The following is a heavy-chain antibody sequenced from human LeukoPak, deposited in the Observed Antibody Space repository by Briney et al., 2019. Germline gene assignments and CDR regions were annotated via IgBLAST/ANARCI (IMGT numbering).Heavy chain of an antibody. J-gene: IGHJ4*02. CDR2: IFVGRGNT. Sequence: SVSLSCTASGFTFTSSAVQWVRQARGQRLEWMGWIFVGRGNTNYAQNFQERVTITRDNSTSTAYMQLSSLRSEDTAVYYCSAGNLEGMVTSFFDYWGQGTLVTVSS. D-gene: IGHD5-18*01. V-gene: IGHV1-58*01. CDR1: GFTFTSSA. CDR3: SAGNLEGMVTSFFDY.